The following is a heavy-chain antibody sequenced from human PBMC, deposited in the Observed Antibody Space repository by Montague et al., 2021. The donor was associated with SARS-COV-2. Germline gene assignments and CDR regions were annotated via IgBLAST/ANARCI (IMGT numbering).Heavy chain of an antibody. J-gene: IGHJ4*02. Sequence: SETLSLICTVSAGSLSSRSNYWGWIRQPPGMGLQWIGSVDSAGSTYYSPSLKSRVTISLDTSKNQFSLKLSSVTAADTAVYYCARGEYNRYWYKYWGQGALVTVSS. CDR1: AGSLSSRSNY. CDR2: VDSAGST. CDR3: ARGEYNRYWYKY. V-gene: IGHV4-39*07. D-gene: IGHD2-8*02.